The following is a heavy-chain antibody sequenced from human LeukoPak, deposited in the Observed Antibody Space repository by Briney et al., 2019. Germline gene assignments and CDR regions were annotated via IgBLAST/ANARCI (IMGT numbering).Heavy chain of an antibody. V-gene: IGHV3-11*04. CDR2: ISSSGSNI. Sequence: TPGGSLRLSCAPSGFTFSDYYMSWIRQAPGKGLEWISYISSSGSNIYYADSVKGRFTISRDNAKNSLYLQMNSLRAEDTAVYYCARLSIVVMTAPAIWGQGTMVTVSS. J-gene: IGHJ3*02. CDR1: GFTFSDYY. D-gene: IGHD2-21*02. CDR3: ARLSIVVMTAPAI.